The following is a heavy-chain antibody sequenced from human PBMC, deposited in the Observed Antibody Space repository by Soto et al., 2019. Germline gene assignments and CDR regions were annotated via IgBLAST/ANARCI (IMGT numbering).Heavy chain of an antibody. D-gene: IGHD2-2*01. CDR2: ISYDGSNK. J-gene: IGHJ6*02. CDR1: EFTFSSYG. CDR3: AKRLGVPAAHRARQYYYYGMDV. V-gene: IGHV3-30*18. Sequence: VQLVDSGGGLVQPGGSLRLSCAASEFTFSSYGMHWVRQAPGKGLEWVAVISYDGSNKYYADSVKGRFTISRDNSKNTLYLQMNSLRAEDTAVYYCAKRLGVPAAHRARQYYYYGMDVWGQGTTVTVSS.